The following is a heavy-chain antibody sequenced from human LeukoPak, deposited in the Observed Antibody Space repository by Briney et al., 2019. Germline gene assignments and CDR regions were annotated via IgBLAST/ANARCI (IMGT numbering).Heavy chain of an antibody. CDR1: RYTFTGYY. Sequence: GASVKVSCKASRYTFTGYYMHWVRQAPGQGLEWMGWINPNSGGTNYAQKFQGRVTMTRDTSISTAYMELSRLRSDDTAVYYCARGHYYDSSYYFDYWGQGTLVTVSS. CDR2: INPNSGGT. D-gene: IGHD3-22*01. V-gene: IGHV1-2*02. CDR3: ARGHYYDSSYYFDY. J-gene: IGHJ4*02.